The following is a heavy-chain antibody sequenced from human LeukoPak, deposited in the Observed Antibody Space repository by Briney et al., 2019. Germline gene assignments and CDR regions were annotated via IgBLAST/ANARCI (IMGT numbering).Heavy chain of an antibody. CDR3: AREDSSSWLDY. CDR1: GFTFSSYS. V-gene: IGHV3-21*01. D-gene: IGHD6-13*01. CDR2: ISSSSSYI. J-gene: IGHJ4*02. Sequence: GGSLRLSCAASGFTFSSYSMNWVRQAPGKGLEWVSSISSSSSYIYYADSVKGRFTISRDNSKNTLYLQMNSLRAEDTAVYYCAREDSSSWLDYWGQGTLVTVSS.